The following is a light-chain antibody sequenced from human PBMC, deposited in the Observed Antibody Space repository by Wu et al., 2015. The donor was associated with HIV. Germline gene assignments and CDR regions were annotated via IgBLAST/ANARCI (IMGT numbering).Light chain of an antibody. CDR1: QNIGNY. Sequence: FVLTQSPATLSLSPGDRATLSCRASQNIGNYLAWYQQKLGQTPRLLFFNASNRAPGIPDRFSGSGSGTDFSLTISRLEPEDFAVYYCQQYGSSSYTFGQGTKLEIK. J-gene: IGKJ2*01. CDR3: QQYGSSSYT. V-gene: IGKV3-20*01. CDR2: NAS.